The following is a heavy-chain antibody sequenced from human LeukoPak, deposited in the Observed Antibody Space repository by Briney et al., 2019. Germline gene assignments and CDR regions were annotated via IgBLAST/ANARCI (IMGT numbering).Heavy chain of an antibody. CDR2: ISWNSGSI. D-gene: IGHD4-11*01. J-gene: IGHJ4*02. V-gene: IGHV3-9*01. CDR3: ARNRRDLDYPPDY. Sequence: GGSLRLSCAGSGFIFNNYAMHWVRQPPGKGLEWVSGISWNSGSIDYADSVKGRFTISRDNAKNSLYLQMNSLRAEDTAVCYCARNRRDLDYPPDYWGQGTLVTVSS. CDR1: GFIFNNYA.